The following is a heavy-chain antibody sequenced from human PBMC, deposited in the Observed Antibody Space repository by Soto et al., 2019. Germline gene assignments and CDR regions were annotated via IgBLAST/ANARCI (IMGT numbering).Heavy chain of an antibody. D-gene: IGHD6-6*01. CDR2: LNPNSGHT. CDR3: ARRLSSSTFYYYLDV. CDR1: GYTFSTYD. Sequence: VQSGAEVKKPGASVKVSCKASGYTFSTYDIIWVRQATGQGLEWMGWLNPNSGHTGYAQKFQGRVTLTRDTSISTAYMELSRLRSTDTAVYFCARRLSSSTFYYYLDVWGKGTTVTVSS. V-gene: IGHV1-8*01. J-gene: IGHJ6*03.